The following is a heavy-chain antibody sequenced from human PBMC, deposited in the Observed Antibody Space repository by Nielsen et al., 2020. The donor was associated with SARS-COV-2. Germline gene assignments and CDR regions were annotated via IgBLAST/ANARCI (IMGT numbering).Heavy chain of an antibody. V-gene: IGHV1-18*01. Sequence: ASVKVSCKASGYTFISYGISWVRQAPGQGLEWIGWISAYNGNTNYAQKLQGRVTMTTDTSTSTAYMELRSLRSDDTAVYYCARVSIAVAGSNYYYYYGMDVWGQGTTVTVSS. J-gene: IGHJ6*02. CDR2: ISAYNGNT. D-gene: IGHD6-19*01. CDR1: GYTFISYG. CDR3: ARVSIAVAGSNYYYYYGMDV.